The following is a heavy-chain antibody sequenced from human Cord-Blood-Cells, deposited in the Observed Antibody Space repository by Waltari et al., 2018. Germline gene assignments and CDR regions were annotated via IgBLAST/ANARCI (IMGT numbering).Heavy chain of an antibody. Sequence: EVQLVESGGGLIQPGGSLRLSCAASGFTVSSNYMSWVRQAPGKGLEWVVVIYGGCSKYYADSVKGRFTISRENSKNTLYLQINSLRAEDTAVYYCAREFYSGSYYFDYWGQGTLVTVSS. D-gene: IGHD1-26*01. CDR2: IYGGCSK. CDR3: AREFYSGSYYFDY. J-gene: IGHJ4*02. CDR1: GFTVSSNY. V-gene: IGHV3-53*01.